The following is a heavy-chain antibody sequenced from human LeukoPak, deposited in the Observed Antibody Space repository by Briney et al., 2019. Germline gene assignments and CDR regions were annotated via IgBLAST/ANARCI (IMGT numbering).Heavy chain of an antibody. V-gene: IGHV4-34*01. J-gene: IGHJ4*02. CDR3: AGPGAGDLDY. Sequence: SETLSLTCAVYGGSFGIYYWSWIRQAPGKGLEWIGEINHSGSTNYNPSLKSRVTISVGMSKNQFSKKLSSVTAADTAVYYCAGPGAGDLDYWGQGTLVTVSS. D-gene: IGHD3-10*01. CDR2: INHSGST. CDR1: GGSFGIYY.